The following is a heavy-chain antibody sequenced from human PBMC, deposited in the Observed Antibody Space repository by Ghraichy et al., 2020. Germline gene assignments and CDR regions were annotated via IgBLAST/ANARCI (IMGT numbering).Heavy chain of an antibody. D-gene: IGHD6-13*01. CDR2: ISYSGST. Sequence: SETSLTCTVSGGSISSYYWSWIRQPPGKGLEWIGYISYSGSTNYNPSLKSRVTISVDTSKNQFSLKLSSVTAADTAVYYCARGMQQLKYWGQGTLVTVSS. CDR3: ARGMQQLKY. CDR1: GGSISSYY. J-gene: IGHJ4*02. V-gene: IGHV4-59*01.